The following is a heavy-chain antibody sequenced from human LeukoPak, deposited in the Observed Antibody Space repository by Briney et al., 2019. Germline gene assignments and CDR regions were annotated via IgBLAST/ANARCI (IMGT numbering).Heavy chain of an antibody. CDR1: GGSMSSYY. D-gene: IGHD1-26*01. CDR3: ARGEWELVDY. V-gene: IGHV4-59*01. J-gene: IGHJ4*02. Sequence: PSETLSLTCTVSGGSMSSYYWSWIRQSPGKGLEWIGYIYYSGNTNYNPSLKSRVTISIDTSKNQFSLKLTSVSAADTAVYFCARGEWELVDYWGQGTLVTVSS. CDR2: IYYSGNT.